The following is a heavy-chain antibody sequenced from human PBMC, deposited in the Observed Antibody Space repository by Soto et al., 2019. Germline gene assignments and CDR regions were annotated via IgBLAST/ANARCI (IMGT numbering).Heavy chain of an antibody. V-gene: IGHV4-30-4*01. CDR3: ARVGGFGATTIDY. Sequence: QVQLQESGPGLVKPSQTLSLTCTVSGGSISSGDYYWSWIRQPPGKGLEWIGYIYYSGSTYYNPSLKSRVTISVDTSKNQFSLKLSSVTAANTAVYYCARVGGFGATTIDYWGQGTLVTVSS. D-gene: IGHD3-10*01. CDR1: GGSISSGDYY. CDR2: IYYSGST. J-gene: IGHJ4*02.